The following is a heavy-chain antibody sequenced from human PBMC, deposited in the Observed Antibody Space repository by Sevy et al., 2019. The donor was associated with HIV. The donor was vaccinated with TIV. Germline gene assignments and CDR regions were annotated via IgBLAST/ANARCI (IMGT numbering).Heavy chain of an antibody. CDR1: GFTFGDYA. J-gene: IGHJ4*02. CDR3: TSGEEQLWFFDY. CDR2: IRSKAYGGTT. Sequence: GGSLRLSCTASGFTFGDYAMSWVRQAPGKGLEWVGFIRSKAYGGTTEYAASVKGRFTISRDDSKSIAYLQMNSLKTEDTAVYYCTSGEEQLWFFDYWGQGTLVTVSS. D-gene: IGHD5-18*01. V-gene: IGHV3-49*04.